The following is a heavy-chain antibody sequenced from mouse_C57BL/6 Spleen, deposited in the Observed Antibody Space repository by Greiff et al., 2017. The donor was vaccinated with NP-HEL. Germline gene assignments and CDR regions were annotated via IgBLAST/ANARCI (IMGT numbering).Heavy chain of an antibody. CDR2: IYPGDGDT. D-gene: IGHD1-1*01. V-gene: IGHV1-82*01. CDR3: ARWVYGSSYVFDY. CDR1: GYAFSSSW. Sequence: VQLQQSGPELVKPGASVKISCKASGYAFSSSWMNWVKQRPGKGLEWIGRIYPGDGDTNYNGKFKGKATLTADKSSSTAYMRLSSLTSEDSAVYFCARWVYGSSYVFDYWGQGTTLTVSS. J-gene: IGHJ2*01.